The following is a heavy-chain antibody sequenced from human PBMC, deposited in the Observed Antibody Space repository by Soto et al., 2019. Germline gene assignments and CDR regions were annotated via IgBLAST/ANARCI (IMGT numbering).Heavy chain of an antibody. Sequence: QVPLVQSGAEVKKPGTSVKVSCKASGYTFTSYDVNWVRQATGQGLEWMGWMNPNTGDTGYAQELQGRVTMTRDTSTSTAYMELTSLTSEDTAVYYCARDGEHRGSGNFDYWGQGALVTVSS. J-gene: IGHJ4*02. V-gene: IGHV1-8*01. CDR2: MNPNTGDT. CDR3: ARDGEHRGSGNFDY. CDR1: GYTFTSYD. D-gene: IGHD3-10*01.